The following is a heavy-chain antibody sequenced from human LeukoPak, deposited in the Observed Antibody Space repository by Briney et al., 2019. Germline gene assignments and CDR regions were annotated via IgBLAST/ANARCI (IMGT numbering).Heavy chain of an antibody. J-gene: IGHJ3*02. D-gene: IGHD2-15*01. V-gene: IGHV3-33*01. CDR3: AREGGYCRGVTCPPYAFDI. CDR1: GFTFSNYG. Sequence: PGGSLRLSCVASGFTFSNYGMHWVRQAPGKGLEWVAVIWSDGSSKYYADSVKGRFTICRDNSRNMLSLQMSSLRAEDTAVYYCAREGGYCRGVTCPPYAFDIWGQGTMVTVSS. CDR2: IWSDGSSK.